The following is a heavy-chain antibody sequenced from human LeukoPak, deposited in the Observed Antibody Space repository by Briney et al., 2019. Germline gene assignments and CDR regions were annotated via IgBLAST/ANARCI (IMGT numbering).Heavy chain of an antibody. J-gene: IGHJ6*02. D-gene: IGHD2-8*01. V-gene: IGHV1-2*02. CDR2: INPNSGGT. Sequence: ATVNLSCKASGYTFTGYYMHWVRQPPGQGLEWMGWINPNSGGTNYAQKFQGRLNTIRDPSISTAYRELSRLRSAETAVYYCARDLGPGYCTNGVCYRGYYYGMDVWGQGTTVTVS. CDR1: GYTFTGYY. CDR3: ARDLGPGYCTNGVCYRGYYYGMDV.